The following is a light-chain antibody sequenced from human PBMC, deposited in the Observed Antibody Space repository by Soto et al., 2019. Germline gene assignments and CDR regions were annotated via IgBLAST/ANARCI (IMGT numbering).Light chain of an antibody. CDR1: QNVNRY. J-gene: IGKJ3*01. V-gene: IGKV3-11*01. Sequence: EIVLTQSPATLSLSPGERAILSCRASQNVNRYLGWYQQKPGQAPRLLIYDASNRATGIPARFSGSGSGTDFSLTISSLGPEDFAVYYCHHRVNWPTFGPGTKVDMK. CDR2: DAS. CDR3: HHRVNWPT.